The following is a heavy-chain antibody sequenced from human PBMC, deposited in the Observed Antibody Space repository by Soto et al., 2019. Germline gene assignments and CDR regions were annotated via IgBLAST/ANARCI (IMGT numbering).Heavy chain of an antibody. J-gene: IGHJ4*02. CDR1: GGPLSSYA. CDR3: VLDYGDYSQPAMDVY. D-gene: IGHD4-17*01. CDR2: IIPIFGTA. V-gene: IGHV1-69*01. Sequence: QVQLVQSGAEVKKPGSSVKVSCKASGGPLSSYAISWVRHAPGQGLEWMGGIIPIFGTANYAQKVQGRVTLTADEATRTADLELSRLRSEDPVVYYCVLDYGDYSQPAMDVYCCQGPLVTVSS.